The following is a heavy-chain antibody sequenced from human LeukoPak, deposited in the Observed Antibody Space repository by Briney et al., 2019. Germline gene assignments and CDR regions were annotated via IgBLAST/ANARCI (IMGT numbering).Heavy chain of an antibody. CDR3: AREGDIVVVPAAHPPDY. CDR2: ISAYNGNT. D-gene: IGHD2-2*01. V-gene: IGHV1-18*01. Sequence: GASVKVSGKASGYTFTSYGISWVRQAPGQGLEWMGWISAYNGNTNYAQKLQGRVTMTTDTSTSTAYMELRSLRSDDTAVYYCAREGDIVVVPAAHPPDYWGQGTLVTVSS. CDR1: GYTFTSYG. J-gene: IGHJ4*02.